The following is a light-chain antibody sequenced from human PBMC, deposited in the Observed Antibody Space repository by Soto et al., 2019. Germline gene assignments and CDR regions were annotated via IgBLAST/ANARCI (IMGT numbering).Light chain of an antibody. V-gene: IGKV1-5*03. J-gene: IGKJ3*01. Sequence: DIQMTQSPPTLSASVGDRVTITCRASQSVSSRLAWYQQKPGKAPKLPIYKASSLESGVPSRFSGSGSGTEFTLTISRLQPDDFATYYCQQYDSYSSFGPGTKVDMK. CDR3: QQYDSYSS. CDR1: QSVSSR. CDR2: KAS.